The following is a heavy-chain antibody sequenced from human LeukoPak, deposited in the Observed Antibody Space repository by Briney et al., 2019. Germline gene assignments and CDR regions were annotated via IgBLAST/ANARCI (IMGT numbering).Heavy chain of an antibody. CDR1: GFIVSSNY. Sequence: SGGSLRLSCAASGFIVSSNYMGWVRQAPGKGLEWVSLIYSGDRTYYADSVKGRFTISRDNSKNTLYLQMNRLRAEDTAFYYCTRDSLRCSSTTCYREEYWGQGTLVTVSS. CDR3: TRDSLRCSSTTCYREEY. CDR2: IYSGDRT. D-gene: IGHD2-2*01. J-gene: IGHJ4*02. V-gene: IGHV3-66*01.